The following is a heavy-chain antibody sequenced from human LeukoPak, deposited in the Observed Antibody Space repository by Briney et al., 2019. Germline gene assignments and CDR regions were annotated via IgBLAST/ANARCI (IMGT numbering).Heavy chain of an antibody. J-gene: IGHJ4*02. CDR3: ARANSGSYSGQFDY. CDR2: TYSGGST. CDR1: GFTVSSNY. D-gene: IGHD1-26*01. V-gene: IGHV3-66*01. Sequence: GGSLRLSCAASGFTVSSNYMSWVRQAPGKGLEWVSVTYSGGSTYYADSVKGRFTISRDNSKNTLYLQMNSLRAEDTAVYYCARANSGSYSGQFDYWGQGTLVTVSS.